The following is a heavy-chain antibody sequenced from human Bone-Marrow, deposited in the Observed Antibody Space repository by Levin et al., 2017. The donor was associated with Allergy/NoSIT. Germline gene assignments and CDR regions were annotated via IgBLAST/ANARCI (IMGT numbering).Heavy chain of an antibody. Sequence: KISCKASGGTFSSYSMTWVRQAPGHGLEWMGGIIPMFETTNYAQEFQGRVTITADESTSTAYMELSSLKSDDTAVYYCARGSPVQGELGYDYYFMDVWGKGTTVTVSS. V-gene: IGHV1-69*01. CDR1: GGTFSSYS. J-gene: IGHJ6*03. CDR3: ARGSPVQGELGYDYYFMDV. CDR2: IIPMFETT. D-gene: IGHD3-10*01.